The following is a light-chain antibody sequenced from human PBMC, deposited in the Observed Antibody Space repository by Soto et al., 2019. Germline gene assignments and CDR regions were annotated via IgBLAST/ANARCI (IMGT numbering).Light chain of an antibody. Sequence: EIVLTQSPGTLSLSPGERGTVSCRASQIVNSKYLAWYQHRPGQAPRLLIYDASKKATGIPDRFRGSASGTDFILNINGLEPEDFAVYYCVQYDEPPSRWTFGEGTKVEF. J-gene: IGKJ1*01. CDR2: DAS. CDR3: VQYDEPPSRWT. CDR1: QIVNSKY. V-gene: IGKV3-20*01.